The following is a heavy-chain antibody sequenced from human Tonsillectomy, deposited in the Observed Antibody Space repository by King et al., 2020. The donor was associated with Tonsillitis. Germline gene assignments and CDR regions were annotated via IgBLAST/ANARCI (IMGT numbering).Heavy chain of an antibody. CDR2: ISWDGGST. CDR1: GFTFDDYT. J-gene: IGHJ4*02. V-gene: IGHV3-43*01. Sequence: VQLVESGGVVVQPGGSLRLSCTASGFTFDDYTMHWGRQAPGKGLEWVSLISWDGGSTYYADSVKGRFTISRDNSKNSLYLQMNSLRTEDTALYYCAKALPRIAAAGSLDYWGQGTLVTVSS. CDR3: AKALPRIAAAGSLDY. D-gene: IGHD6-13*01.